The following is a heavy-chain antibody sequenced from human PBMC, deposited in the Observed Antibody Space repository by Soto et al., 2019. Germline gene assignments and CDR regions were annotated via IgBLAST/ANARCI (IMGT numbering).Heavy chain of an antibody. CDR3: AKGGRQWLVTSDFNY. D-gene: IGHD6-19*01. Sequence: VQLVESGGGVVQPGRSLRLSCAASGFTFSDYAMHWVRQAPGKGLEWVAVVSHDGRNTHYADSVKGRFTISRDSSKNQVSLEMTSLRAEDTAVYYCAKGGRQWLVTSDFNYWGQGDLVTVFS. CDR1: GFTFSDYA. J-gene: IGHJ4*02. V-gene: IGHV3-30*18. CDR2: VSHDGRNT.